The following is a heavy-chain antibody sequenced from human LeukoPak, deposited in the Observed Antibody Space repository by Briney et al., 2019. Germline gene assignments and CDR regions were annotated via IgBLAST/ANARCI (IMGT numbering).Heavy chain of an antibody. CDR3: ARDDLATLRGYSYGGFDY. V-gene: IGHV3-11*04. J-gene: IGHJ4*02. D-gene: IGHD5-18*01. CDR2: ISSSGSTI. CDR1: GFTFSDYY. Sequence: GGSLRLSCAASGFTFSDYYMSWIRQAPGKGLEWVSYISSSGSTIYYADSVKGRFTISRDNAKNSLYLQMNSLRAEDTAVYYCARDDLATLRGYSYGGFDYWGQGTLVTVSS.